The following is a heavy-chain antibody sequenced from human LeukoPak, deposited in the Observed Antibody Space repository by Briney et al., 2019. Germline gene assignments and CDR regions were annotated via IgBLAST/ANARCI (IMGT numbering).Heavy chain of an antibody. CDR1: GYTFSGYY. CDR2: INPNSGGT. V-gene: IGHV1-2*02. CDR3: ARGYYDSSDYEYFQH. D-gene: IGHD3-22*01. J-gene: IGHJ1*01. Sequence: GASVKVSCKASGYTFSGYYLHWVRQAPGQGLEWMGWINPNSGGTNSAQKFQGRVTMTRDTSIITAYMELSRLRSDDTAVYFCARGYYDSSDYEYFQHWGQGTLDTVSS.